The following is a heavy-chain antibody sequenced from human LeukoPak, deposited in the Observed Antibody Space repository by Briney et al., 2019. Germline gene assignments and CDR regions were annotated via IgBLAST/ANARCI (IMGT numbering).Heavy chain of an antibody. V-gene: IGHV5-51*01. J-gene: IGHJ4*02. CDR2: IYPGDSDT. CDR3: ARQGAWGLAAPDY. D-gene: IGHD6-13*01. CDR1: GYSFTSYW. Sequence: GESLKISCKGSGYSFTSYWIGWVCQMPGKGLEWMGIIYPGDSDTRYSPSFQGQVTISADKSISTAYLQWSSLKASGTAMYYCARQGAWGLAAPDYWGQGTLVTVSS.